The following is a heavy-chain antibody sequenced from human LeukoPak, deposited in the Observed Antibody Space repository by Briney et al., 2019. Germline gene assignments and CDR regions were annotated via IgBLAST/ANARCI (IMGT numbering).Heavy chain of an antibody. J-gene: IGHJ6*04. V-gene: IGHV3-53*01. CDR1: GFTVSSNY. D-gene: IGHD3-22*01. CDR3: ARDRGYYYDSSGLAAV. CDR2: IYSGGST. Sequence: GGSLRLSCAASGFTVSSNYMSWVRQAPGKGLEWVSVIYSGGSTYYADSVKGRFTISRDNSKNTLYLQMNSLRAEDTAVYYCARDRGYYYDSSGLAAVWGKGTTVTVPS.